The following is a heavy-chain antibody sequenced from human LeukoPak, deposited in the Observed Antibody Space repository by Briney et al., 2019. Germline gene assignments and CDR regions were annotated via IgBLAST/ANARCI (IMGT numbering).Heavy chain of an antibody. CDR1: GFTFSSYA. Sequence: GGSLRLSCAASGFTFSSYAMHWVRQAPGKGLEWVAVISYDGSNKYYADPVKGRFTISRDNSKNTLYLQMNSLRAEDTAVYYCAKSSIAAAGDYYYFDYWGQGTLVTVSS. D-gene: IGHD6-13*01. V-gene: IGHV3-30*04. CDR3: AKSSIAAAGDYYYFDY. CDR2: ISYDGSNK. J-gene: IGHJ4*02.